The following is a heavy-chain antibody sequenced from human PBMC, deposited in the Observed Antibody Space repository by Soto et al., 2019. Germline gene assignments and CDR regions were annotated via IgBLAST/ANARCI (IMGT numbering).Heavy chain of an antibody. CDR3: ARDSYSPYYYYYYGMDV. Sequence: LSLTCAVSGESINSSHGWNWVRQPPGKGLEWIGQISHSGSTNYNPSLTSRVTISVDKSKNHFSLKLTSVTAADTAVYYCARDSYSPYYYYYYGMDVWGQGTTVTVSS. CDR1: GESINSSHG. D-gene: IGHD2-2*02. CDR2: ISHSGST. V-gene: IGHV4-4*02. J-gene: IGHJ6*02.